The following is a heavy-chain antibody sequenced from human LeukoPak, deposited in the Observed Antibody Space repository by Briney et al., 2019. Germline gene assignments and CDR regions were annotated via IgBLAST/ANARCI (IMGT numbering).Heavy chain of an antibody. CDR2: INHSGST. D-gene: IGHD3-10*01. CDR1: GGSFSGYY. Sequence: PSETLSLTCAVYGGSFSGYYWSWIRQPPGKGLEWIGEINHSGSTNCNPSLKSRVTISVDTSKNQFSLKLSSVTAADTAVYYCAREKGSGSYYTRNWFDPWGQGTLVTVSS. V-gene: IGHV4-34*01. J-gene: IGHJ5*02. CDR3: AREKGSGSYYTRNWFDP.